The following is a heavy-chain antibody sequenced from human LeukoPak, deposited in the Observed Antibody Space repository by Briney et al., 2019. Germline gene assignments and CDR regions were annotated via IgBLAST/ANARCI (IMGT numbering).Heavy chain of an antibody. D-gene: IGHD3-22*01. CDR1: GFTFSSYD. J-gene: IGHJ3*02. V-gene: IGHV3-30*02. CDR3: AKAACYYYDSSGYDCSDAFDI. CDR2: IRYDGSNK. Sequence: GGSLRLSCAASGFTFSSYDMHWVRQAPGKGLEWVAFIRYDGSNKYYADSVKGRFTISRDNSKNTLYLQMNSLRAEDTAVYYCAKAACYYYDSSGYDCSDAFDIWGQGTMVTVSS.